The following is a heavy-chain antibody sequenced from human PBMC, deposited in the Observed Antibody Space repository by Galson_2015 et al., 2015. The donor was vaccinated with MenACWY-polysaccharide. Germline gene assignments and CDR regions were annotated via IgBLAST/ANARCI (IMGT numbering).Heavy chain of an antibody. Sequence: LRLSCAVSGFTFTNYWMSWVRQAPGKGLEWVANIKKDGSEKYCVDSVKGRFTISRDNGRSSLYLQMNGLRAEDTAVYYCARGHYGMDVWGQGTTVTVS. CDR2: IKKDGSEK. J-gene: IGHJ6*02. CDR1: GFTFTNYW. CDR3: ARGHYGMDV. V-gene: IGHV3-7*01.